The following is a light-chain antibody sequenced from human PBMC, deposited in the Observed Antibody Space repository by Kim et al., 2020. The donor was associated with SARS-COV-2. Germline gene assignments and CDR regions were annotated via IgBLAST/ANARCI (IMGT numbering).Light chain of an antibody. V-gene: IGLV3-25*03. CDR2: EDT. CDR1: ALPKQY. CDR3: QSADSSDTFWV. Sequence: SYELTQPPSVSVSPGQTARITCSGDALPKQYAYWFQQKPGQAPVVVIYEDTERPSWIPERFSGSTSGTTVTLTISGVQAEDEADYYCQSADSSDTFWVFGGGTQLTVL. J-gene: IGLJ3*02.